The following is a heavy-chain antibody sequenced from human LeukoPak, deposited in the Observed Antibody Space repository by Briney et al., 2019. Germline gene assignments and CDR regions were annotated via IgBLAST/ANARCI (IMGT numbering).Heavy chain of an antibody. J-gene: IGHJ4*02. CDR3: AREAMVRGHYDY. CDR1: GFTFDDYG. Sequence: GGSLRLSCAASGFTFDDYGMSWVRQAPGKGPEWVSSISSSSSTIYYADSVKGRFTISRDNAKNSLYLQMNSLRAEDTAVYYCAREAMVRGHYDYWGQGTLVTVSS. CDR2: ISSSSSTI. D-gene: IGHD3-10*01. V-gene: IGHV3-48*01.